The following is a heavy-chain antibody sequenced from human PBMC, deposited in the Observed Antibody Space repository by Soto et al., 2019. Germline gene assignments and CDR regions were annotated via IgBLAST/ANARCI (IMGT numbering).Heavy chain of an antibody. CDR2: IYSGGST. CDR3: ARSGSWYSFFDY. CDR1: GFTVSSNY. V-gene: IGHV3-66*01. J-gene: IGHJ4*02. Sequence: EVQLVESGGGLVQPGGSLRLSCAASGFTVSSNYMSWVRQAPGKGLEWVSVIYSGGSTYYADSVKGRFTISRDNSKNTLYLQMNSLRAEDTAVYFCARSGSWYSFFDYWGQGTLVTVSS. D-gene: IGHD2-15*01.